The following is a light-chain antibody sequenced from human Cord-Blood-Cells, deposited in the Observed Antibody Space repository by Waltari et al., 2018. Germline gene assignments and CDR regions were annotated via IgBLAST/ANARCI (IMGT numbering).Light chain of an antibody. V-gene: IGLV3-19*01. Sequence: SSELTLDLGVSVALGQTVRITCQVVILRSYSANWYQQKPGPAPVLVIYGENNRPSGIPDRFSGSSSGNTASLTITGAQAEDEADYYCNSRDSSGNHLVFGGGTKLTVL. CDR1: ILRSYS. CDR2: GEN. J-gene: IGLJ2*01. CDR3: NSRDSSGNHLV.